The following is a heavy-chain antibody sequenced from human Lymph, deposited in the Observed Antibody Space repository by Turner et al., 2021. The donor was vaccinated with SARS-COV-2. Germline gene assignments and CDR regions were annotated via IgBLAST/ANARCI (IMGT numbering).Heavy chain of an antibody. CDR3: ASNYDILTGYYTRNWFDP. Sequence: QLQLQESGPGLVKPSETLSLTCTVSGGSISSRSYYWGWIRQPPGKGLEWIGSIYYSGSTYYNPPLKSRVTISVDTSKNQFSLKLSSVTAADTAVYYCASNYDILTGYYTRNWFDPWGQGTLVTVSS. CDR1: GGSISSRSYY. J-gene: IGHJ5*02. V-gene: IGHV4-39*01. D-gene: IGHD3-9*01. CDR2: IYYSGST.